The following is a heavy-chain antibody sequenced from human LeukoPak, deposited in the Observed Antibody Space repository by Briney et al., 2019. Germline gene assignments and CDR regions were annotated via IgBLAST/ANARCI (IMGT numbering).Heavy chain of an antibody. CDR1: GYTFSNYY. Sequence: ASVKVSCKASGYTFSNYYIHWVRQAPGQGLEWMGRINPSGGSTTYTQKFQGRVTMTRDTSTSTVYMELSSLRSEDTAVYYCAKSQPLNWLDSYYYMDVWGKGTTVTISS. CDR3: AKSQPLNWLDSYYYMDV. J-gene: IGHJ6*03. V-gene: IGHV1-46*01. D-gene: IGHD3-9*01. CDR2: INPSGGST.